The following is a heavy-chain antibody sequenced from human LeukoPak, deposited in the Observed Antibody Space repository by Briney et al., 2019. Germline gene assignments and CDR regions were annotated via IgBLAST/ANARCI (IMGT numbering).Heavy chain of an antibody. V-gene: IGHV3-21*01. J-gene: IGHJ4*02. Sequence: GGSLRLSCAASGFTFSSYSMNWVRQAPGKGLEWVSSISSSSSYIYYADSVKGRFTISRDNAKNSLYLQMNSLRAEDTAVHYCARVGTTVTSVDYWGQGTLVTVSS. CDR3: ARVGTTVTSVDY. CDR2: ISSSSSYI. CDR1: GFTFSSYS. D-gene: IGHD4-17*01.